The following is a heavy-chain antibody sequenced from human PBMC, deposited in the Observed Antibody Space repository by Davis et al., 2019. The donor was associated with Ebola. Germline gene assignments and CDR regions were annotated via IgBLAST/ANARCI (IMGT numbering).Heavy chain of an antibody. Sequence: GGPLRLSCQTPGSTFRNYVMSWACQAPGKGLECVSTFGTGGDTYYADSVKGRFAISRDNSRGTLYLQMNSLRVEDSAIYYCVKDSSNIWFDIWGQGTLGTVSS. CDR1: GSTFRNYV. V-gene: IGHV3-23*01. J-gene: IGHJ3*02. CDR2: FGTGGDT. CDR3: VKDSSNIWFDI. D-gene: IGHD2/OR15-2a*01.